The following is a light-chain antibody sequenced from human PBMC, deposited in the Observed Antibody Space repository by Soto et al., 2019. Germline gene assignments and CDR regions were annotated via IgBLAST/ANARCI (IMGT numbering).Light chain of an antibody. CDR3: QHYSNLPPT. CDR2: DAN. CDR1: PDISNS. V-gene: IGKV1-33*01. J-gene: IGKJ3*01. Sequence: DIKMTQSPSSLSASVADRVTISCQASPDISNSLNWYQQKPGKAPEVLIYDANNLETGVPSRFSGSGTGTDFTLTISILKPEDIATDYCQHYSNLPPTFGPGTNVDI.